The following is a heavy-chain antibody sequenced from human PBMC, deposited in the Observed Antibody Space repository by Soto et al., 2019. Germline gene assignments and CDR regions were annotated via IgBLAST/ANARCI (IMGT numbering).Heavy chain of an antibody. D-gene: IGHD3-10*01. CDR2: IYYSGST. J-gene: IGHJ4*02. CDR3: ARAGTNMVQFDY. V-gene: IGHV4-59*01. CDR1: GGAISRYF. Sequence: SETLSLTCTVSGGAISRYFWSWIRQSPGKGLEWIGHIYYSGSTSYSPSLKSRVSISVDTSKNQFSLEVHSVTAADTAVYYCARAGTNMVQFDYWGQGTLVTVSS.